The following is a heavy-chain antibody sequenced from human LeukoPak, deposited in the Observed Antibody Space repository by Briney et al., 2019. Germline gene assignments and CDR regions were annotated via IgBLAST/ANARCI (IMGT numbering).Heavy chain of an antibody. CDR1: GGSISSSY. CDR3: ARGRWLRSFDY. Sequence: PSETLSLTCTVSGGSISSSYWSWIRQPPGKGLEWIGYISYSGSTNYNPSLKSRVTISVDTSKNQFSLKLSSVTAADTAVYYCARGRWLRSFDYWGQGTLVTVSS. V-gene: IGHV4-59*12. CDR2: ISYSGST. D-gene: IGHD5-12*01. J-gene: IGHJ4*02.